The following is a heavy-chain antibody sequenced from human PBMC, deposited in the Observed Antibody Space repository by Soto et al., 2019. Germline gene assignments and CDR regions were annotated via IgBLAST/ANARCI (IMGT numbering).Heavy chain of an antibody. Sequence: GESLKISCKGSGYSFTSYWIGWVRQMPGKGLEWMRIIYPGDSDTRYSPSFQGQVTISADKSISTAYLQWSSLKASDTAMYYCARQDCSSTSCYDSYYYYGMDVWGQGTTVTVS. CDR2: IYPGDSDT. CDR1: GYSFTSYW. D-gene: IGHD2-2*01. J-gene: IGHJ6*02. CDR3: ARQDCSSTSCYDSYYYYGMDV. V-gene: IGHV5-51*01.